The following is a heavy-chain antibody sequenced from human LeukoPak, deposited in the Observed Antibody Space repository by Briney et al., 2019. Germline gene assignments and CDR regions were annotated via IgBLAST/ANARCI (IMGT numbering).Heavy chain of an antibody. CDR3: AREWSLDTYYGMDV. Sequence: SETLSLTCTVSGGSISSGGYYWSWIRQHPGKGLEWIGYIYYSGSTYYNPSLKSRVAISVDTSKNQFSLKLSSVTAADTAVYYCAREWSLDTYYGMDVWGQGTTVTVSS. V-gene: IGHV4-31*03. J-gene: IGHJ6*02. CDR2: IYYSGST. D-gene: IGHD2-8*01. CDR1: GGSISSGGYY.